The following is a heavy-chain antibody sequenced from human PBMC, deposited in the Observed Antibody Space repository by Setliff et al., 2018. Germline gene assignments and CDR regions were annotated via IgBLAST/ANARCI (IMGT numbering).Heavy chain of an antibody. CDR1: GFTFSTYW. CDR2: IKQDGSET. Sequence: PGGSLRLSCAASGFTFSTYWMSWVRQAPGKGLEWVANIKQDGSETYYVDSVKGRFSISRDNAKNSLYLQMNSLRAEDTAGYYCARDPHFDSWGQGTLVTVSS. J-gene: IGHJ4*02. CDR3: ARDPHFDS. V-gene: IGHV3-7*01.